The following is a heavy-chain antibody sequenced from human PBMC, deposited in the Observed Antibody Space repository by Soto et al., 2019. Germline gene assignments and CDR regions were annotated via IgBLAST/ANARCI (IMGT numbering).Heavy chain of an antibody. CDR3: ARGRGDYGDPCDFDY. CDR1: SGSISSSNW. Sequence: ASETLSLTCAVSSGSISSSNWWSWVRQPPGKGLEWIGEIYHSGSTNYNPSLKSRVTISVDKSKNQFSLKLSSVTAADTAVYYCARGRGDYGDPCDFDYWGQGTLVTVSS. D-gene: IGHD4-17*01. J-gene: IGHJ4*02. CDR2: IYHSGST. V-gene: IGHV4-4*02.